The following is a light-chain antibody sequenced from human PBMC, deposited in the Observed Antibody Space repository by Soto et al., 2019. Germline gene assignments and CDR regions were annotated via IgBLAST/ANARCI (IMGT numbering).Light chain of an antibody. V-gene: IGKV3-20*01. Sequence: EIVLTQSPGTLSLSPGERATLSCRASQSVSSSYLAWYQHKPGQAPRLLIYGASSRATGIPDRFSGSGSGTDFTLTISRLEPEDSALYYCQQYGSSPHTFGQGTKLEIK. CDR1: QSVSSSY. J-gene: IGKJ2*01. CDR2: GAS. CDR3: QQYGSSPHT.